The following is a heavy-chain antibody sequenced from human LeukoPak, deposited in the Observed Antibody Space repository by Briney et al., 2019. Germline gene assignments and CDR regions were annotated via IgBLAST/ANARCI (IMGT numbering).Heavy chain of an antibody. V-gene: IGHV5-51*01. CDR2: IYPGDSDT. CDR1: GYIYTSYW. D-gene: IGHD2-2*01. J-gene: IGHJ6*03. CDR3: ARPALYCSSTVCPPYMDV. Sequence: GESLKISCSSSGYIYTSYWIGWVRQMPGKGLEWMGIIYPGDSDTRYSPSFQGQVTISADKSISTAYLQWSSLKASDTATYYCARPALYCSSTVCPPYMDVWGKGTTVTVSS.